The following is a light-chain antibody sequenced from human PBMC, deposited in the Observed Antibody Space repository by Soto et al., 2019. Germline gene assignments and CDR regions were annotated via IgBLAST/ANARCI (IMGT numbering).Light chain of an antibody. CDR1: QDISNY. CDR3: QQYDNLPYT. Sequence: DIQMTQSPSSLSASVGDRVTITCQASQDISNYLNWYQQKPGKAPKLLIYDASNLETGVPSRFSGSGSGTDFTFTISSLQHEDIATYYCQQYDNLPYTFGQGTKPEIK. CDR2: DAS. V-gene: IGKV1-33*01. J-gene: IGKJ2*01.